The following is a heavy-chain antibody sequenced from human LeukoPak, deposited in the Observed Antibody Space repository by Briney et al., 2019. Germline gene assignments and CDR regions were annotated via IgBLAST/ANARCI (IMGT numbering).Heavy chain of an antibody. CDR1: GGSISSGGYY. D-gene: IGHD6-25*01. V-gene: IGHV4-31*03. J-gene: IGHJ4*02. Sequence: SETLSLTCTVSGGSISSGGYYWSWIRQHPGKGLEWIGYIYYSGSTYYNPSLKSRVTISVYTSKNQFSLKLSSVTAADTAVYYCARVPPPPAAADYWGQGTLVTVSS. CDR2: IYYSGST. CDR3: ARVPPPPAAADY.